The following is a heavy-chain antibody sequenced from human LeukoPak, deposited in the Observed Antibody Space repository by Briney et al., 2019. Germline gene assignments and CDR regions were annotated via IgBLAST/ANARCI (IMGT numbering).Heavy chain of an antibody. J-gene: IGHJ4*02. V-gene: IGHV4-39*01. CDR1: GGSISSSSYY. D-gene: IGHD4-17*01. CDR2: IYYSGST. Sequence: SSETLSLTCTVSGGSISSSSYYWGWIRQPPGKGLEWIGNIYYSGSTYYNPSLTSRVTISVDTSKNQFSLKLSSVTAADTSVYYCARLDYGGHYFDYWGQGTLVTVSS. CDR3: ARLDYGGHYFDY.